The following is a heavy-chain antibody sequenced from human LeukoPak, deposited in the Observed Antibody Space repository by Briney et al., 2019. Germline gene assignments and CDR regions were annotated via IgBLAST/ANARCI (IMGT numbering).Heavy chain of an antibody. CDR2: MTSSSTI. J-gene: IGHJ3*02. D-gene: IGHD3-9*01. CDR3: RRAHTIFWEFDAFDI. V-gene: IGHV3-48*02. Sequence: PGGSLRLSCAASGFTFSSYTINWVRQAPGKGLELIATMTSSSTIYCADSVKGRFTISRYNAKNSLYLQMNSLRDEDTAVYSCRRAHTIFWEFDAFDIWGRGTKVTVSS. CDR1: GFTFSSYT.